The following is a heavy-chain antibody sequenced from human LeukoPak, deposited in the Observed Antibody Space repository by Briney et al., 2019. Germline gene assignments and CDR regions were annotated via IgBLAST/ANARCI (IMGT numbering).Heavy chain of an antibody. CDR3: ARQDNYYYGMDV. CDR1: GGSISSYY. Sequence: SSETLSLTCTVSGGSISSYYWSWIRRPPGKGLEWIGYIYYSGSTNYNPSLKSRVNISVDTSKNQFSLKLSSVTAADTAVYYCARQDNYYYGMDVWGQGTTVTVSS. V-gene: IGHV4-59*08. CDR2: IYYSGST. J-gene: IGHJ6*02.